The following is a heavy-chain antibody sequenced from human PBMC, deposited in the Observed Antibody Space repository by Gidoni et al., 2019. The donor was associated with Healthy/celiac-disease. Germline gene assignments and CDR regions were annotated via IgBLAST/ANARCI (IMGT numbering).Heavy chain of an antibody. Sequence: EVQLVESGGGLVQPGGSLRLSCAASGFTFSSYWMSWVRQAPGKGLEWVANIKQDGSEKYYVDSVKGRFTISRDNAKNSLYLQMNSLRAEDTAVYYCAGEASDYGDYDAFDIWGQGTMVTVSS. D-gene: IGHD4-17*01. V-gene: IGHV3-7*01. CDR1: GFTFSSYW. J-gene: IGHJ3*02. CDR3: AGEASDYGDYDAFDI. CDR2: IKQDGSEK.